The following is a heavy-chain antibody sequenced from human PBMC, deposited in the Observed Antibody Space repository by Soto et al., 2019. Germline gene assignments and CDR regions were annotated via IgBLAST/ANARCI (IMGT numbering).Heavy chain of an antibody. CDR2: ISGSGGST. D-gene: IGHD3-3*01. CDR1: GFTFSSYA. CDR3: AKIPITIFGVVIIPYYYYMDV. J-gene: IGHJ6*03. V-gene: IGHV3-23*01. Sequence: EVQLLESGGGLVQPGGSLRLSCAASGFTFSSYAMSWVHQAPGKGLEWVSAISGSGGSTYYADSVKGRFTISRDSSKNTLYLQMNSLRAEDTAVYYCAKIPITIFGVVIIPYYYYMDVWGKGTTVTVSS.